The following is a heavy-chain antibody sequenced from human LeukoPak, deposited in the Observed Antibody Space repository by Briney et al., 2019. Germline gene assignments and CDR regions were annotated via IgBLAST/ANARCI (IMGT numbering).Heavy chain of an antibody. CDR1: GGSISSSY. CDR2: IYYSGST. J-gene: IGHJ2*01. Sequence: SETLSLTCTVSGGSISSSYWSWIRQSPGKGLEWIGHIYYSGSTNYNPSLKSRVTISVDTSKNQFSLKLSSVTAADTAVYCCARGSEYYDSSGYYFGYWYFDLWGRGTLVTVSS. CDR3: ARGSEYYDSSGYYFGYWYFDL. V-gene: IGHV4-59*01. D-gene: IGHD3-22*01.